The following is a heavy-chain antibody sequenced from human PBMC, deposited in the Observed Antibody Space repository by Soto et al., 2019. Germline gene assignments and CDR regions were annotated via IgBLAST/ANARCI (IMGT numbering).Heavy chain of an antibody. CDR1: GGSISSGGYY. J-gene: IGHJ5*02. Sequence: SETLSLTCTVSGGSISSGGYYWSWIRQHPGKGLEWIGYIYYSGSTYYNPSLKSRVTISVDTSKNQFSLKLSSVTAADTAVYYCAVGDGYNPVGYNWFDPWGQGTLVTVSS. D-gene: IGHD5-12*01. CDR2: IYYSGST. V-gene: IGHV4-31*03. CDR3: AVGDGYNPVGYNWFDP.